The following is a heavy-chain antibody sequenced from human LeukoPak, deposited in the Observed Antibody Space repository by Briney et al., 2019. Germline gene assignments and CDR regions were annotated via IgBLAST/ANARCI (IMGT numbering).Heavy chain of an antibody. CDR2: IYYSGST. V-gene: IGHV4-39*01. CDR3: ARVLRSSSWAPYFDY. J-gene: IGHJ4*02. D-gene: IGHD6-13*01. Sequence: SETLSLTCTVSGGSISSSSYYWGWIRQPPGKGLEWIGSIYYSGSTYYNPSLKSRVTISVDTSKNQFSLKLSSVTAADTAVYYCARVLRSSSWAPYFDYWGQGTLVTVSS. CDR1: GGSISSSSYY.